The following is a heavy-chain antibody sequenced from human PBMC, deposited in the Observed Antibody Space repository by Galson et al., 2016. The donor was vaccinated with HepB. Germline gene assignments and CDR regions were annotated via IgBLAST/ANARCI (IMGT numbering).Heavy chain of an antibody. J-gene: IGHJ4*02. Sequence: SLRLSCAASGFTFRNYGMHWVRQVPGKGLEWVAVISYDGINKYFADSVRGRFNISRDNSKNKLYLQMNSLRAEDTAVYYCVRDRATYDSSGYWFDYWGQGALVTVSS. D-gene: IGHD3-22*01. V-gene: IGHV3-30*03. CDR1: GFTFRNYG. CDR2: ISYDGINK. CDR3: VRDRATYDSSGYWFDY.